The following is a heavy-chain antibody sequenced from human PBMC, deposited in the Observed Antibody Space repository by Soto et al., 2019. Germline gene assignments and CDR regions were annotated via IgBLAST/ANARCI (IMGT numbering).Heavy chain of an antibody. CDR3: ARGYYDFWSGPYYGMDV. V-gene: IGHV4-34*01. CDR2: INHSGST. J-gene: IGHJ6*02. Sequence: SETLSLTCAVYGGSFSGYYWSWIRQPPGKGLEWIGEINHSGSTNYNPSLKSRVTISVDTSKNQFSLKLSSVTAADTAVYYCARGYYDFWSGPYYGMDVWGQGTTVTVS. D-gene: IGHD3-3*01. CDR1: GGSFSGYY.